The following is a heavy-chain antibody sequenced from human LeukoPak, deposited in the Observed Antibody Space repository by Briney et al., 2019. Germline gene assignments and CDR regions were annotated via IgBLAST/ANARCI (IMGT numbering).Heavy chain of an antibody. CDR2: IRQDGSEK. D-gene: IGHD5-18*01. CDR1: GFTFSTYW. CDR3: ARRDTTMVTPSFDY. V-gene: IGHV3-7*01. J-gene: IGHJ4*02. Sequence: GGSLRLSCAASGFTFSTYWMSWVRQAPGKGLEWVANIRQDGSEKYYVDSVKGRFTISRDNAKNSLYLHMHSLRAEDTAVYYCARRDTTMVTPSFDYWGQGTLVTVSS.